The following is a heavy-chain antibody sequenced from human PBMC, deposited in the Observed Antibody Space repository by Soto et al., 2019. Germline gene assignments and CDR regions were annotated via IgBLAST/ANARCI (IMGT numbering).Heavy chain of an antibody. CDR1: GFTFSSYA. V-gene: IGHV3-30-3*01. J-gene: IGHJ6*01. CDR3: ARETRELTYGNYYYGTDV. CDR2: ISCDGSNK. D-gene: IGHD1-26*01. Sequence: PGGSLRLSCAASGFTFSSYAMHWVRQAPGKGLEWVAVISCDGSNKYYADSVKGRFTISRDNSKNTLYLQMNSLRAEGTAVYYCARETRELTYGNYYYGTDVWGQGTTVTVSS.